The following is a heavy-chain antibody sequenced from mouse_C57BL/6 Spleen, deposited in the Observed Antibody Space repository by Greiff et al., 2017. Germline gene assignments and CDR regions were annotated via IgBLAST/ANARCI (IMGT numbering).Heavy chain of an antibody. J-gene: IGHJ4*01. D-gene: IGHD2-4*01. CDR1: GYTFTDYE. CDR3: TREGINLGYAMDY. Sequence: QVQLQQSGAELVRPGASVTLSCKASGYTFTDYEMHWVKQTPVHGLEWIGAIDPETGGTAYNQKFKGKAILTADKSSSTAYMELRSLTSEDSAVYYCTREGINLGYAMDYWGQGTSVTVSS. CDR2: IDPETGGT. V-gene: IGHV1-15*01.